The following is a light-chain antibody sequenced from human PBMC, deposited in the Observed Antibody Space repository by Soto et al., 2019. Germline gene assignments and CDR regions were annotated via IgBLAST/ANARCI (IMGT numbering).Light chain of an antibody. CDR2: GAP. Sequence: VMTRKPGTLSLSRGEGGDISCRASRSVRNNYLAWLQQKPGQAPSLLISGAPTRATGVPDRFSGSGSGTDFTLTISRLEPEDFAVYYCQQYGGSRTFGQGTKVDIK. J-gene: IGKJ1*01. V-gene: IGKV3-20*01. CDR3: QQYGGSRT. CDR1: RSVRNNY.